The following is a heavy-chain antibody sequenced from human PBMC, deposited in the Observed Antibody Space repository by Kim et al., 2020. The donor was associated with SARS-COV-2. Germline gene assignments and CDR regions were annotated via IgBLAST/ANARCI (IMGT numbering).Heavy chain of an antibody. CDR1: GGSISSYS. Sequence: SETLSLTCTVSGGSISSYSWSWIRQPPGKGLEWIGYIHYSGSTNYIPSLKSRVTISVDTSKNQFSLKLSSVTASDTAVYYCARHLKKVGGIYFDYWGQGTLVTVSS. CDR3: ARHLKKVGGIYFDY. V-gene: IGHV4-59*08. D-gene: IGHD1-26*01. CDR2: IHYSGST. J-gene: IGHJ4*02.